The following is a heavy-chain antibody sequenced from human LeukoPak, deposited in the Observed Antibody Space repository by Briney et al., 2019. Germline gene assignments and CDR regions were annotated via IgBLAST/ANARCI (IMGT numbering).Heavy chain of an antibody. CDR2: IYHSGST. V-gene: IGHV4-30-2*01. Sequence: SQTLSLTCAVSGGSISSGGYSWSWIRQPPGKGLEWIGYIYHSGSTYYNPSLKSRVTISVDRSKNQFSLKLSSVTAADTAVYYCARMRRYFDWLYYFDYWGQGTLVTVSS. J-gene: IGHJ4*02. CDR3: ARMRRYFDWLYYFDY. CDR1: GGSISSGGYS. D-gene: IGHD3-9*01.